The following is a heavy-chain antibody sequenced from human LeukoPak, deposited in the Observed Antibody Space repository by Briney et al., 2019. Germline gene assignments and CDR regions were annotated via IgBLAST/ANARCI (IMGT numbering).Heavy chain of an antibody. J-gene: IGHJ4*02. CDR1: GGTFSSYA. Sequence: SVKVSCKASGGTFSSYAISWVRQAPGQGLEWMGGIIPIFGTANYAQKFQGRVTITADESTSTAYMELSSLRSEDTAVYYCASRPEVWREQPFDYWGQGTLVTVSS. D-gene: IGHD1-26*01. V-gene: IGHV1-69*13. CDR2: IIPIFGTA. CDR3: ASRPEVWREQPFDY.